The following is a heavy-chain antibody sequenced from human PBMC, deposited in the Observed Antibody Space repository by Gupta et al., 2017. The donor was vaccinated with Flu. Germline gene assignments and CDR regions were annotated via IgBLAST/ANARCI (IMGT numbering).Heavy chain of an antibody. Sequence: QVQLQESGPGLVKPSETPSLTCTVSGGSIRSYYWSWIRQPPGKGLEWIGYIEYSGSTNYNPSLKSRVTISVDTSKNHFSLKLSSVTAADTAVYYCARHSGVEQWPFDYWGQGTLVTVSS. V-gene: IGHV4-59*08. J-gene: IGHJ4*02. CDR3: ARHSGVEQWPFDY. CDR1: GGSIRSYY. CDR2: IEYSGST. D-gene: IGHD6-19*01.